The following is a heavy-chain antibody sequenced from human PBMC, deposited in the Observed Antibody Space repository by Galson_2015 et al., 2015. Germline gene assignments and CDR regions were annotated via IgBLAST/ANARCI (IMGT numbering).Heavy chain of an antibody. CDR3: ARDMLCDSSTSCPPTPPYNWFDP. Sequence: SVKVSCKASGYTFTSYDINWVRQATGQGLEWMGWMNPNSGNTGYAQKFQGRVTMTRNTSISTAYMELSSLRSEDTAVYYCARDMLCDSSTSCPPTPPYNWFDPWGQGTLVTVSS. CDR2: MNPNSGNT. D-gene: IGHD2-2*01. J-gene: IGHJ5*02. CDR1: GYTFTSYD. V-gene: IGHV1-8*01.